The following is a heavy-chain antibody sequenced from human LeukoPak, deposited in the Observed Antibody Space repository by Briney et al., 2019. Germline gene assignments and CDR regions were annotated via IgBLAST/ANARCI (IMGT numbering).Heavy chain of an antibody. Sequence: GGSLRLSCAASGFPFNNAWMSWVRQAPGKGLEWVSAISGSGGSTYYADSVKGRFTISRDNSKNTLYLQMNSLRAEDTAVYYCAKDRRIAAAGLYYYGMDVWGQGTTVTVSS. J-gene: IGHJ6*02. CDR2: ISGSGGST. CDR3: AKDRRIAAAGLYYYGMDV. V-gene: IGHV3-23*01. D-gene: IGHD6-13*01. CDR1: GFPFNNAW.